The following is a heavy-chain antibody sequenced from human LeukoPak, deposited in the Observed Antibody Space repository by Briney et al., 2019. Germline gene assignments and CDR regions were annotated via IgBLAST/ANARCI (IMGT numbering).Heavy chain of an antibody. CDR3: ARDLAVAGTNYFDF. CDR1: GDSISTNEW. J-gene: IGHJ4*02. CDR2: VFHSGST. D-gene: IGHD6-19*01. Sequence: SETLSLTCSVSGDSISTNEWWSWVRQPPGKGLEWIGEVFHSGSTDYNPSLKSRVTISIDKSKDQFSLEVTSVTAADTAIYYCARDLAVAGTNYFDFWGQGVLVTVSS. V-gene: IGHV4-4*02.